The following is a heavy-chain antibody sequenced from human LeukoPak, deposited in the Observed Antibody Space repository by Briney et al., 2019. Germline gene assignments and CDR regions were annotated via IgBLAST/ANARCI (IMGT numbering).Heavy chain of an antibody. Sequence: SGTLSLTCAVSGGSISSSNWWNWVRQPPGQGLEWIGKIYHSGSANYNPSLKSRVTISADTSKNQFSLKLSSVTAADTAVYYCAGISGTTDELDYWDQGTLVTVSS. J-gene: IGHJ4*02. CDR2: IYHSGSA. CDR3: AGISGTTDELDY. V-gene: IGHV4-4*02. D-gene: IGHD1-7*01. CDR1: GGSISSSNW.